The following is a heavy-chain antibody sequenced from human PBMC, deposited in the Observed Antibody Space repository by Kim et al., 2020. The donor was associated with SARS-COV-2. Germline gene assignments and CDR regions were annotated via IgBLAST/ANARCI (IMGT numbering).Heavy chain of an antibody. CDR2: IIPIFGTA. CDR3: ARARTVQLAGPLDY. Sequence: SVKVSCKASGDTFISYSISWVRQAPGQGLEWMGVIIPIFGTANYAQKFQGRVTITADESTSTAYMELSSLRSEDTAVYYCARARTVQLAGPLDYWGQGTLVTASS. D-gene: IGHD1-1*01. CDR1: GDTFISYS. V-gene: IGHV1-69*13. J-gene: IGHJ4*02.